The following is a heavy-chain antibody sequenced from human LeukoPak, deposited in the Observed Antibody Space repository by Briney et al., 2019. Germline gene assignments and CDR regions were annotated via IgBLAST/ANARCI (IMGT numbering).Heavy chain of an antibody. CDR3: ARDGDWSTPFDY. CDR1: GGSISSYY. Sequence: PSETLSLTCTVSGGSISSYYWSWIRQPAGKGLEWIGRIYTSGSTNYNPSLKSRVTMSVDTSKNQSSLKLSSATAADTAVYYCARDGDWSTPFDYWGQGTLVTVSS. CDR2: IYTSGST. D-gene: IGHD3/OR15-3a*01. J-gene: IGHJ4*02. V-gene: IGHV4-4*07.